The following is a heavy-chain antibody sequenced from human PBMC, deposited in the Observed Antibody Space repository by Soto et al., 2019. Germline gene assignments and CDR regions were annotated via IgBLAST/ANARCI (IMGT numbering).Heavy chain of an antibody. CDR1: GGTFSSYA. V-gene: IGHV1-69*13. D-gene: IGHD1-26*01. CDR2: IIPIFGTA. Sequence: EASVKVSCKASGGTFSSYAISWVRQAPGQGLEWMGGIIPIFGTANYAQKFQGRVTITADESTSTAYMELSSLRSEDTAVYYCVSKWELPQESYYYYGMDVWGQGTTVTVSS. CDR3: VSKWELPQESYYYYGMDV. J-gene: IGHJ6*02.